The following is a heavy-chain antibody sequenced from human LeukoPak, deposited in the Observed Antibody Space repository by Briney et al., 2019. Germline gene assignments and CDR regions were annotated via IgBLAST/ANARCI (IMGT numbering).Heavy chain of an antibody. CDR3: ARGGSSWQSFDY. CDR1: GGSVSSGSYY. Sequence: PSETLSLTCTVSGGSVSSGSYYWSWIRRPPGKGLEWIAYLYYTGTTKYNLSPRSRVTMSVDTSKNQFSLKLTSVTAADTAVYYCARGGSSWQSFDYWGQGTLVTVSS. J-gene: IGHJ4*02. CDR2: LYYTGTT. V-gene: IGHV4-61*01. D-gene: IGHD6-13*01.